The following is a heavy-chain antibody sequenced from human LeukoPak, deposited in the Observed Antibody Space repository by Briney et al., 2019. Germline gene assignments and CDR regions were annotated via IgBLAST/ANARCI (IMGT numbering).Heavy chain of an antibody. Sequence: ASVKVSCKASGYTFTAYYMHWVRQAPGQGLEWMGWINPNSGGTNFAERFQGRVTMTRDTSISTAYMELSSLRSDDTAVYYCARVWGYDSSWFDYWGQGTLATVSS. V-gene: IGHV1-2*02. CDR1: GYTFTAYY. CDR3: ARVWGYDSSWFDY. D-gene: IGHD6-13*01. CDR2: INPNSGGT. J-gene: IGHJ4*02.